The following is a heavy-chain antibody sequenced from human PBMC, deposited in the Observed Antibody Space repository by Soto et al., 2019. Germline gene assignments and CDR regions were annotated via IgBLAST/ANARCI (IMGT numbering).Heavy chain of an antibody. CDR3: ATAFGGWPTDS. Sequence: PSETLSLTCAVYGGSFSGYYWSWIRQPPGKGLEWIGEINHSGSTNYNPSLKSRVTISVDTSKNQFSLKLSSVTAADTAVYYCATAFGGWPTDSWGQGTLVTVSS. J-gene: IGHJ4*02. V-gene: IGHV4-34*01. D-gene: IGHD6-19*01. CDR1: GGSFSGYY. CDR2: INHSGST.